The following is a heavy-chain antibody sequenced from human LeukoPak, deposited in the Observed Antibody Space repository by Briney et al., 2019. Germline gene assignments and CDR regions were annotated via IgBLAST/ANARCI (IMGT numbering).Heavy chain of an antibody. J-gene: IGHJ4*02. CDR2: ISYDGSNK. Sequence: GRSLRLSCAASGFTFSSYAMRWVRQAPGKGLEWVAVISYDGSNKYYADSVKGRFTISRDNPKNTVFLQMGSLRGEDTAVYYCARCYYDGSGFYYYFDYWGQGTLVTVSS. CDR1: GFTFSSYA. CDR3: ARCYYDGSGFYYYFDY. V-gene: IGHV3-30*14. D-gene: IGHD3-22*01.